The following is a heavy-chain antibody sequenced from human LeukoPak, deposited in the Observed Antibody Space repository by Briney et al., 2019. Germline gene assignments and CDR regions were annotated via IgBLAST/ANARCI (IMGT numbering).Heavy chain of an antibody. J-gene: IGHJ6*03. CDR3: ARLLQYYYYYYMDV. CDR1: GGSFSGYY. Sequence: PSETLSLTCAVYGGSFSGYYWSWIRQPPGKGVEWIGEINHSGSTKYNPSLKSRVTISVDTSKNQFSLKLSSVTAADTAVYYCARLLQYYYYYYMDVWRKGTTVTVSS. CDR2: INHSGST. D-gene: IGHD1/OR15-1a*01. V-gene: IGHV4-34*01.